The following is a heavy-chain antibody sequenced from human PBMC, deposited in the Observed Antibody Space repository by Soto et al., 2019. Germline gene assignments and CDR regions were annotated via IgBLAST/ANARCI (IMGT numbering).Heavy chain of an antibody. Sequence: SGPTLVNPTQTLTLTCTSSGFSLSTSGMCVSWIRQPPGKALEWLALIDWDDDKYYSTSLKTRLTISKDTSKNQVVLTMTNMDPVDTATYYCARTRATGIAVAGKGYYYGMDVWGQGTTVTVSS. D-gene: IGHD6-19*01. V-gene: IGHV2-70*01. CDR2: IDWDDDK. J-gene: IGHJ6*02. CDR1: GFSLSTSGMC. CDR3: ARTRATGIAVAGKGYYYGMDV.